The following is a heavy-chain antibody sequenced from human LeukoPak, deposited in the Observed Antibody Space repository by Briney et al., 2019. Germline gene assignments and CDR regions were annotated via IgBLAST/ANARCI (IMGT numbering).Heavy chain of an antibody. Sequence: SETLSLTCNVSGDSIRNYYLNWIRQSPGEGLEWIGYIYHSGNTNYNPSLKSRLSMSIDTSKNQFSLKLNYVTAADTAVYFCARANYRSGTYYGVDFDPWGQGTLVTVSS. CDR2: IYHSGNT. D-gene: IGHD3-10*01. J-gene: IGHJ5*02. CDR1: GDSIRNYY. CDR3: ARANYRSGTYYGVDFDP. V-gene: IGHV4-59*01.